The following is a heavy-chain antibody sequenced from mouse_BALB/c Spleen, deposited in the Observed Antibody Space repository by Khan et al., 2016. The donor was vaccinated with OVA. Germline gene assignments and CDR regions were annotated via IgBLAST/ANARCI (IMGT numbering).Heavy chain of an antibody. D-gene: IGHD1-1*01. V-gene: IGHV5-6*01. CDR1: GFTFSTYG. J-gene: IGHJ3*01. CDR3: RRLAYYYDSEVFAY. Sequence: EMELVESGGDLVKPAGSLKLSCAASGFTFSTYGMPWVRQAPDKRLEWVATVSTGGSYTYYPDSVKGRFTISRDTAKNTLLLQMSVLRSEDTAMFYCRRLAYYYDSEVFAYWGQGTLVTVSA. CDR2: VSTGGSYT.